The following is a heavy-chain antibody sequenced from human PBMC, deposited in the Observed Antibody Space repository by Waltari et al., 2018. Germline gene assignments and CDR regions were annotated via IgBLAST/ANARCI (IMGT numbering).Heavy chain of an antibody. CDR1: GYTFTSYA. D-gene: IGHD2-2*01. CDR3: AGGLFPGRDIGVVPAAIYYYYYYMDV. CDR2: IIPIFGTA. Sequence: QVQLVQSGAEVKKPGASVKVSCKASGYTFTSYAMHWVRQAPGQRLEWMGGIIPIFGTANYAQKFQGRVTITADEATSTAYMELSSLRSEDTAVYYCAGGLFPGRDIGVVPAAIYYYYYYMDVWGKGTTVTISS. V-gene: IGHV1-69*13. J-gene: IGHJ6*03.